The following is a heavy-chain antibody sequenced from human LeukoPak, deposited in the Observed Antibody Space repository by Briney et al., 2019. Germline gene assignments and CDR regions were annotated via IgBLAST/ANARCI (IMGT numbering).Heavy chain of an antibody. CDR3: ARLSTVTTSFDY. CDR2: IYYSGST. CDR1: GGSISSYY. D-gene: IGHD4-17*01. J-gene: IGHJ4*02. Sequence: SETLSLTCIVSGGSISSYYWSWIRQPPGKGLEWIGYIYYSGSTNPSLKSRVTISVDTSKNQFSLKLSSVTAADTAVYYCARLSTVTTSFDYWGQGTLVTVSS. V-gene: IGHV4-59*01.